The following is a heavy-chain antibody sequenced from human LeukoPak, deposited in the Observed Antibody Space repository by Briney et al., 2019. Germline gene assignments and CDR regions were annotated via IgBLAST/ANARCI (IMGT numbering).Heavy chain of an antibody. V-gene: IGHV4-59*12. D-gene: IGHD6-19*01. Sequence: PSETLSLTCTVSGGSISSYYWSWIRQPPGKGLEWIGYIYYSGSTNYNPSLKSRVTISVDTSKNQFSLKLSSVTAADTAVYYCARSALNGWSRYYFDYWGQGTLVTVSS. CDR3: ARSALNGWSRYYFDY. CDR2: IYYSGST. J-gene: IGHJ4*02. CDR1: GGSISSYY.